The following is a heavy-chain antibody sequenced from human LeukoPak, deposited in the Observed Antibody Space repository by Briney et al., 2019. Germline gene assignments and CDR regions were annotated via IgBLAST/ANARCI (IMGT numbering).Heavy chain of an antibody. Sequence: GRSLRLSCAASGFTFRSYSMNWVRQAPGKGLEWVASISYTGDVIYYGESVKGRFTVSRDNVKDSLNLQMNTLRAEDTAMYYCARGWGITVTASFDSWGQGTMVIVSS. J-gene: IGHJ4*02. CDR2: ISYTGDVI. D-gene: IGHD2-21*02. V-gene: IGHV3-21*01. CDR1: GFTFRSYS. CDR3: ARGWGITVTASFDS.